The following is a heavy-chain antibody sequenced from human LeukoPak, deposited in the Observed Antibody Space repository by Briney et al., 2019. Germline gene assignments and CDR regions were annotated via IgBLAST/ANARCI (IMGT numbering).Heavy chain of an antibody. V-gene: IGHV1-8*01. Sequence: ASVKVSCKASGYTFTSYDINWVRQATGQGREWMGWMNPNSGNTGYAQKFQGRVTMTRNTSISTAYMELSSLRSEDTAVYYCARVAPTYYDFWSGYHNWFDPWGQGTLVTVSS. CDR3: ARVAPTYYDFWSGYHNWFDP. CDR2: MNPNSGNT. J-gene: IGHJ5*02. CDR1: GYTFTSYD. D-gene: IGHD3-3*01.